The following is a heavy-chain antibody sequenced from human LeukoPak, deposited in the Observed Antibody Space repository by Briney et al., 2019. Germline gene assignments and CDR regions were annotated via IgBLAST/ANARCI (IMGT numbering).Heavy chain of an antibody. V-gene: IGHV3-30*03. CDR2: ISYDGSNK. D-gene: IGHD5-12*01. CDR1: GFTFSSYG. Sequence: GRSLRLSCAASGFTFSSYGMHWVRQAPGKGLEWVAVISYDGSNKYYADSVKGRFTISRDNSKNTLYLQMNSLRAEDTAVYYCVRLVGGDIDYWGQGTLVTVSS. CDR3: VRLVGGDIDY. J-gene: IGHJ4*02.